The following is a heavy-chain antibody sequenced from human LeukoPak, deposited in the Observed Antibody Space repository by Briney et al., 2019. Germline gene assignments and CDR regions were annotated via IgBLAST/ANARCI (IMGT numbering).Heavy chain of an antibody. V-gene: IGHV3-23*01. J-gene: IGHJ4*02. Sequence: GGSLRLSCAASGFAFSTYAMTWVRQAPGKGLEWISTIYANYGSTYYADSVKGRFSISRDNSKNTLYLQMNRLGAADTAIYYGAKDRVGYAVARGCDCWGQGTLVTVSS. D-gene: IGHD6-19*01. CDR2: IYANYGST. CDR3: AKDRVGYAVARGCDC. CDR1: GFAFSTYA.